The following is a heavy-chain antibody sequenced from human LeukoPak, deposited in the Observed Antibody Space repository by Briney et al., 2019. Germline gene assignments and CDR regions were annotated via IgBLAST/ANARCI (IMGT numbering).Heavy chain of an antibody. CDR1: GFTFSSYA. J-gene: IGHJ4*02. D-gene: IGHD2-15*01. CDR2: IRGSGVDT. Sequence: PGGSLRLSCVASGFTFSSYAMSWVRQTPGKGLEWVSAIRGSGVDTYYADSVKGRFTISRDNSKNTLYLQMSSLRAEDTAVYYCAKQLGYCSDGSCYFPYWGQGTLVTVSS. V-gene: IGHV3-23*01. CDR3: AKQLGYCSDGSCYFPY.